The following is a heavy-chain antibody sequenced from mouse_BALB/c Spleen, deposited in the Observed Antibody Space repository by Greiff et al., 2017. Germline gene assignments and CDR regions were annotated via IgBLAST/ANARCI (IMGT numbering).Heavy chain of an antibody. J-gene: IGHJ4*01. CDR1: GYTFSSYW. Sequence: QVQLQQSGAELMKPGASVKISCKATGYTFSSYWIEWVKQRPGHGLEWIGEILPGSGSTNYNEKFKGKATFTADTSSNTAYMQLSSLTSEDSAVYYCARGETYGNYEAMDYWGQGTSVTVSS. CDR2: ILPGSGST. V-gene: IGHV1-9*01. D-gene: IGHD2-10*02. CDR3: ARGETYGNYEAMDY.